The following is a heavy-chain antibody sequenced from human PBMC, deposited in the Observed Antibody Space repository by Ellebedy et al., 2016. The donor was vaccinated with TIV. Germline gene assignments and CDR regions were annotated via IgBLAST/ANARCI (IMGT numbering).Heavy chain of an antibody. CDR3: AREGSGSGHDWYSLDV. V-gene: IGHV1-2*02. D-gene: IGHD5-12*01. J-gene: IGHJ6*02. CDR2: ISPRSGGS. CDR1: GYSFSGYF. Sequence: ASVKVSCXASGYSFSGYFIHWVRQAPGQGLEWMGWISPRSGGSTYSQKLQGRVTISWDTSMHIVDMELSSLRPDDTAVYYCAREGSGSGHDWYSLDVWGQGTTVTVSS.